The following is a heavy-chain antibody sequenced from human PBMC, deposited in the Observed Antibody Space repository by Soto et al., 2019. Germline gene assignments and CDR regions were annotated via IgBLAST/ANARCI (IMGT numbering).Heavy chain of an antibody. CDR3: ARWWSGSRQGFDP. CDR2: IYYSGST. CDR1: GGSISSGDYY. D-gene: IGHD3-3*01. J-gene: IGHJ5*02. V-gene: IGHV4-31*03. Sequence: QVQLQESGPGLVKPSQTLSLTCTVSGGSISSGDYYWSWIRQHPGKGLEWIGYIYYSGSTYYNPSVRGRVPISVDPSKNQFSLKLSSVTAADTAVYYCARWWSGSRQGFDPWGQGTLVTVSS.